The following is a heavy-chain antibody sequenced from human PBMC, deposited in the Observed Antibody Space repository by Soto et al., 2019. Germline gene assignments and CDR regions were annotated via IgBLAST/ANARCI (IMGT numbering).Heavy chain of an antibody. CDR3: ARDHAYSAYWAFDY. V-gene: IGHV4-28*03. D-gene: IGHD3-16*01. Sequence: SETLSLTCAVSGYSISSSNWWGWIRQPPGKGLEWIGYIYYSGTTYYNPSLKSRVTISMDKSKNQFSLNLFYVTAADTAVYYCARDHAYSAYWAFDYWGQGALVTVSS. CDR1: GYSISSSNW. J-gene: IGHJ4*02. CDR2: IYYSGTT.